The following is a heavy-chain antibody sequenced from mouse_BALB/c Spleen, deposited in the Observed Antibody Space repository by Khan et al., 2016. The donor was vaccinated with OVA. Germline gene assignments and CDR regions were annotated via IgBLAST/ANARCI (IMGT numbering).Heavy chain of an antibody. J-gene: IGHJ3*01. Sequence: EVNVVESGGDLVKPGGSLKLSCAASGFTFSTYGMSWVRQNPDKRLEWVATISSGGSYTYYVDSVKGRFTISRDNAKNTLELQMSSLKSEDTAMYYCTRLAYYYNSEGFAYWGQGTLVTGSA. D-gene: IGHD1-1*02. V-gene: IGHV5-6*01. CDR3: TRLAYYYNSEGFAY. CDR2: ISSGGSYT. CDR1: GFTFSTYG.